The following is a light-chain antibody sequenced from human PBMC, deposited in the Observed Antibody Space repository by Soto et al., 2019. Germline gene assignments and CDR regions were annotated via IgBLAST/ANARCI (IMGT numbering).Light chain of an antibody. Sequence: EIVLTQSPVTLSLSPGERATLSCRASQTFSNQLDWYQQKPGQAPRLLIYDASRRVTGIPDRFSGSGSGTDFTLTLSSLEPEDFAVYYCQQRAGSSTFGQGTRLEIK. J-gene: IGKJ5*01. CDR3: QQRAGSST. CDR2: DAS. V-gene: IGKV3-11*01. CDR1: QTFSNQ.